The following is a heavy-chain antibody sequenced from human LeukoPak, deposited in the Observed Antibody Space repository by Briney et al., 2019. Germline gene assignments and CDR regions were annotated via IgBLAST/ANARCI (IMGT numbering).Heavy chain of an antibody. Sequence: GGSLRLSCAASGFTVSSNYMSWVRQAPGKGLEWVSVIYSGGSTYCADSVKGRFTISRHNSKNTLYLQMNSLRAEDTAVYYCASGSSLYLDYWGQGTLVTVSS. D-gene: IGHD1-26*01. CDR2: IYSGGST. J-gene: IGHJ4*02. V-gene: IGHV3-53*04. CDR3: ASGSSLYLDY. CDR1: GFTVSSNY.